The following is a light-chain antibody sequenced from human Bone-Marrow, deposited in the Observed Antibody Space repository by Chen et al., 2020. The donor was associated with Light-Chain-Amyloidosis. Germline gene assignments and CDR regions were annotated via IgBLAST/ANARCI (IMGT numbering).Light chain of an antibody. J-gene: IGKJ1*01. Sequence: DVVMTQSPLSLPVTLGQPASISCRSSQSLVYSNGNTFLSWFHQRPGQSPKRLIYEVSKRDSGVPDRFSGSGSGTDFTLKISRVEAEDVGVYYCMQGTHWPWTFGQWTKVEIK. CDR2: EVS. CDR1: QSLVYSNGNTF. CDR3: MQGTHWPWT. V-gene: IGKV2-30*01.